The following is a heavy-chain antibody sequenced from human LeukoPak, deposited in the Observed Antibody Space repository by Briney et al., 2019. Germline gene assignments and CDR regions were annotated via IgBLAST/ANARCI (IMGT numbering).Heavy chain of an antibody. V-gene: IGHV1-24*01. J-gene: IGHJ4*02. D-gene: IGHD5-18*01. Sequence: ASVKVPCKVSGYTLTELSMHWVRQAPGKGLEWMGGFDPEDGETIYAQKFLGRVTMTEDTSTDTAYMELSSLRSEDTAVYYCATGGVDTAMVTGVYWGQGTLVTVSS. CDR3: ATGGVDTAMVTGVY. CDR2: FDPEDGET. CDR1: GYTLTELS.